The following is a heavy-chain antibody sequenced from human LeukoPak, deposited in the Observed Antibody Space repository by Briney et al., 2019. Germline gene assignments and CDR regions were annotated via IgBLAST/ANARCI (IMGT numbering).Heavy chain of an antibody. V-gene: IGHV3-48*03. Sequence: GGSLRLSCAASGFTFSSYEMNWVRQAPGKGLEWVSYISSSGSTIYYADSVKGRFTISRDNAENSLYPQMNSLRAEDTAVYYCARDVLFYGSHDYWGQGTLVTVSS. J-gene: IGHJ4*02. D-gene: IGHD4-17*01. CDR1: GFTFSSYE. CDR3: ARDVLFYGSHDY. CDR2: ISSSGSTI.